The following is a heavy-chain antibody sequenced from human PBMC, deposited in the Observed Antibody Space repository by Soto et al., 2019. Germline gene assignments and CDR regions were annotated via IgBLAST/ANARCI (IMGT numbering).Heavy chain of an antibody. J-gene: IGHJ4*02. D-gene: IGHD3-16*01. CDR1: GFTFSRYP. V-gene: IGHV3-74*01. Sequence: GGSLRLSCAASGFTFSRYPMHWVRQAPGKGLMWVSRINSDGSSTRYADSVKGRFTVSRDNAKNTLYLEMNSLRAEDTAVYYCARGSSYALEYWGQGTLVTVSS. CDR2: INSDGSST. CDR3: ARGSSYALEY.